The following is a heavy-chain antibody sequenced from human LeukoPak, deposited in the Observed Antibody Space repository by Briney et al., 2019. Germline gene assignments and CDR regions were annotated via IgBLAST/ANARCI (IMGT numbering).Heavy chain of an antibody. D-gene: IGHD3-3*01. CDR3: AKRHYDFWSGYQNQMYYFDY. J-gene: IGHJ4*02. CDR1: GFTFSSYA. V-gene: IGHV3-23*01. CDR2: ISGSGGTT. Sequence: PGGSLRLSCAASGFTFSSYAMSWVRQAPEKGLEWVSAISGSGGTTYYADSVKGRLIISRDNSKNTLYLQMNSLRAEDTAVYYCAKRHYDFWSGYQNQMYYFDYWGQGALVTVSS.